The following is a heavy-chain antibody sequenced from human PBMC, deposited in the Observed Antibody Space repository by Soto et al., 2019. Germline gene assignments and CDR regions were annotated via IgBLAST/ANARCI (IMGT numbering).Heavy chain of an antibody. Sequence: XSVKVSCKASGYTFTGYYIHWVRQAPGQGLEWMGWVSPNSGGADYAQKFQGRVTMTRDTSVSSAYMELSSLTSDDTAVYYCARANSGDDDEFDYWGQGTPVTVSS. D-gene: IGHD5-12*01. CDR2: VSPNSGGA. CDR1: GYTFTGYY. CDR3: ARANSGDDDEFDY. V-gene: IGHV1-2*02. J-gene: IGHJ4*02.